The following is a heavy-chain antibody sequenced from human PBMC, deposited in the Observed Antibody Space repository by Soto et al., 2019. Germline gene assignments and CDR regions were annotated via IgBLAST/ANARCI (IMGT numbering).Heavy chain of an antibody. Sequence: QVQLVESGGGVVQPGRSLRLSCAASESSFSTYTMNWVRQAPGKGLEWVSLITYDGSNSYYADSVKGRFTISRDNSKNKLYLQMNSLRAEDTAGYYCAREESGVHFYYGMGVWGQGTTVTVSS. V-gene: IGHV3-30-3*01. J-gene: IGHJ6*01. CDR2: ITYDGSNS. CDR1: ESSFSTYT. CDR3: AREESGVHFYYGMGV. D-gene: IGHD3-10*01.